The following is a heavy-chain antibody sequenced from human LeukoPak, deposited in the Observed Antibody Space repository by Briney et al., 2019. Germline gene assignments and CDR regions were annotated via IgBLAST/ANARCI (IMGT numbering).Heavy chain of an antibody. Sequence: ASVKVSCKVSGYTLTELSMHWVRQAPGKGLEWMGGFDPEDGETIYAQKFQGRVTMTEDTSTDTAYMELRSLRSDDTAVYYCARDQGHDILTGYYNSEYFQHWGQGTLVTVSS. CDR2: FDPEDGET. V-gene: IGHV1-24*01. J-gene: IGHJ1*01. CDR3: ARDQGHDILTGYYNSEYFQH. D-gene: IGHD3-9*01. CDR1: GYTLTELS.